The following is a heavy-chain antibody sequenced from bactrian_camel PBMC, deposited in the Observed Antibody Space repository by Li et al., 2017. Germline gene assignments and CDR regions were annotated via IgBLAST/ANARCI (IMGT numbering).Heavy chain of an antibody. CDR2: IDTDGTR. J-gene: IGHJ6*01. V-gene: IGHV3S10*01. D-gene: IGHD6*01. Sequence: DVQLVESGGGSVQAGGSLRLSCQASRYRFSSGCMAWFHQAPGKEREGVASIDTDGTRYADSVKGRFTISHDTAKNALYLQMNNLKPGDTAMYYCAADFYGGRWCYLSEAGFRSWGQGTQVTVS. CDR3: AADFYGGRWCYLSEAGFRS. CDR1: RYRFSSGC.